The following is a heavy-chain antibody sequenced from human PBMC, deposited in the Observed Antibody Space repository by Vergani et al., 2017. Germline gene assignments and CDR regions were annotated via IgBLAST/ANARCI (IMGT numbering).Heavy chain of an antibody. V-gene: IGHV4-39*07. CDR3: ARAFGSYYDTGGAFDI. CDR2: FYYSGST. Sequence: QLQLQESGPGLVKPSETLSLTCTVSGGSISSSSYYWGWIRQPPGKGLEWIGSFYYSGSTYYNPSLKSRVTISVDTSKNQFSLKLSSVTAADTAVYYCARAFGSYYDTGGAFDIWGQGTMVTVSS. CDR1: GGSISSSSYY. D-gene: IGHD3-22*01. J-gene: IGHJ3*02.